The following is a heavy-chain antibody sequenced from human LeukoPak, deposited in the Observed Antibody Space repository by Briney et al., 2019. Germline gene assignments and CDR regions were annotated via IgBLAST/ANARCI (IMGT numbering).Heavy chain of an antibody. Sequence: SETLSLTCIVSGGSISSSSYYWGWIRQPPGKGLEWIGSIYYSGSTYYNPSLKSRVTISVDTSKNQFSLKLSSVTAADTAVYYCAREKTANKHGMDVWGQGTTVTVSS. V-gene: IGHV4-39*07. J-gene: IGHJ6*02. CDR2: IYYSGST. CDR1: GGSISSSSYY. D-gene: IGHD1/OR15-1a*01. CDR3: AREKTANKHGMDV.